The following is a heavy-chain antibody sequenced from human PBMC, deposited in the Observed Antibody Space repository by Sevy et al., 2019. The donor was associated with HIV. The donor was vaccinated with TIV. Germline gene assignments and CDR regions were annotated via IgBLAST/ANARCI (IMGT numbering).Heavy chain of an antibody. Sequence: GGSLRLSCAASGFTFSSYAMSWVRQAPGKGLEWVSAISGSGGSTYYADSVKGRFTISRDNSKNTLYLQMNSLRAEDMAVYYCAKFTMIVVVITTHFDYWGQGTLVTVSS. V-gene: IGHV3-23*01. D-gene: IGHD3-22*01. CDR1: GFTFSSYA. CDR3: AKFTMIVVVITTHFDY. CDR2: ISGSGGST. J-gene: IGHJ4*02.